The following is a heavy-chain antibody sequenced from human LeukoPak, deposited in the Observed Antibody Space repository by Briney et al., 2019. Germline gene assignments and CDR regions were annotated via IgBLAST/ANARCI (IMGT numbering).Heavy chain of an antibody. CDR3: AKHRSEVAMAALNY. CDR1: GFTFSNFA. J-gene: IGHJ4*02. CDR2: ISGSGDTT. V-gene: IGHV3-23*01. Sequence: PGGSLRLSCAASGFTFSNFAMSWVRQAPGKGLEWVSAISGSGDTTYYADSVMGRFTISRDSSKNTLLLQMNSLRAEDAAMYYCAKHRSEVAMAALNYWGQGTLVTVSS. D-gene: IGHD5-24*01.